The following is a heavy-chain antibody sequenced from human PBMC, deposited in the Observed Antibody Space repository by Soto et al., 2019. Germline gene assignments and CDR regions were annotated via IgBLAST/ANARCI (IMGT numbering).Heavy chain of an antibody. CDR1: GGSFSGYY. Sequence: SETLSLTCAVYGGSFSGYYWSWIRQPPGKGLEWIGEINHSGSTNYNPSLKSRVTISVETSKNQFSLKLTSVTAADTAVYYCARGREDYVVALAKYYYNYMDVWAKGTTVTVSS. D-gene: IGHD3-10*02. J-gene: IGHJ6*03. CDR3: ARGREDYVVALAKYYYNYMDV. V-gene: IGHV4-34*01. CDR2: INHSGST.